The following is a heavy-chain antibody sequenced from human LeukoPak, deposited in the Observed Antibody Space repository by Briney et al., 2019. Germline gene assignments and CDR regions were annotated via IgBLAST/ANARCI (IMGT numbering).Heavy chain of an antibody. D-gene: IGHD1/OR15-1a*01. CDR1: GFTFSAYW. V-gene: IGHV3-74*01. Sequence: GGSLRLSCAASGFTFSAYWMHWVRQAPGKGLFWISRVNTDGSNTEYADSVRGRFTMSRDNAKNTLYLQMNSLRAEDTAVYYCARGILETNYYFDLWGQGTVVTVPS. CDR2: VNTDGSNT. CDR3: ARGILETNYYFDL. J-gene: IGHJ4*02.